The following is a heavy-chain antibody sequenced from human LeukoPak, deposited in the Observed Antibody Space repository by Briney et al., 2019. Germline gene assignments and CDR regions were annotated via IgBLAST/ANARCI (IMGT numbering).Heavy chain of an antibody. D-gene: IGHD3-16*01. CDR1: GFTFSYYD. J-gene: IGHJ3*01. Sequence: GGSLRLSCAASGFTFSYYDMHWVRQVTGKSLEWVSGIGKDGSTYYPGSVKGRFTISRENAKNSLYLQMNSLRAEDTAVYYCIRDLGLSHAYGAFDVWGQGTMVTVSS. CDR2: IGKDGST. V-gene: IGHV3-13*01. CDR3: IRDLGLSHAYGAFDV.